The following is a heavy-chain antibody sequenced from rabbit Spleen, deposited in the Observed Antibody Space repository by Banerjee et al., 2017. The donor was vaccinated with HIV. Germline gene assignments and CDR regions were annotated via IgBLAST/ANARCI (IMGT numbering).Heavy chain of an antibody. CDR3: TRDLTDAIGWNFNL. CDR1: GIEFSSGYY. CDR2: IYTGSRGGS. V-gene: IGHV1S40*01. Sequence: QSLEESGGDLVKPGASLTLTCTASGIEFSSGYYICWVRQAPEKGLEWIACIYTGSRGGSYYASWAKGRFTISKTSSTTVTLQMTSLTAADTATYFCTRDLTDAIGWNFNLWGPGTLVTVS. D-gene: IGHD1-1*01. J-gene: IGHJ4*01.